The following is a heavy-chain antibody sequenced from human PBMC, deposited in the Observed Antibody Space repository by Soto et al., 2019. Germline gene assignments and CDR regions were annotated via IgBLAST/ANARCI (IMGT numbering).Heavy chain of an antibody. D-gene: IGHD6-13*01. J-gene: IGHJ4*02. CDR2: ISAYNGNT. V-gene: IGHV1-18*01. Sequence: GASVKVSCKASGYTFTSYGISWVRQAPGQGLEWMGWISAYNGNTNYAQKLQGRVTMTTDTSTSIAYMELRSLRSDDTAVYYCARDRASIGSSSWYWGLDYWGQGTLVTVSS. CDR1: GYTFTSYG. CDR3: ARDRASIGSSSWYWGLDY.